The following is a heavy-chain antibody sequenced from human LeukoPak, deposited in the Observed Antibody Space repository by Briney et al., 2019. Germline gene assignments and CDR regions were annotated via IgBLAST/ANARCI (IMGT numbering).Heavy chain of an antibody. Sequence: GASVKVSCKASGGTFSSYAISWVRQAPGQGLEWMGGIIPIFGTANYAQKFQGRVTITADESTSTAYMELSSLRSEDTAVYYCARDRTGSNYDFWSCYEVCWFDPWGQGTLVTVSS. CDR3: ARDRTGSNYDFWSCYEVCWFDP. V-gene: IGHV1-69*13. J-gene: IGHJ5*02. CDR1: GGTFSSYA. CDR2: IIPIFGTA. D-gene: IGHD3-3*01.